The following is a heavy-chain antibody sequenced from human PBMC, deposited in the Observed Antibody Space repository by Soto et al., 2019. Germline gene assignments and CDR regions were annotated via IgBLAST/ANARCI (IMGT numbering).Heavy chain of an antibody. CDR3: TRFGSAARYDFWSGYYY. CDR1: GFTFSNAW. V-gene: IGHV3-15*01. D-gene: IGHD3-3*01. CDR2: IKSKTDGGTT. Sequence: GESLKISCAASGFTFSNAWMSWVRQAPGKGLEWVGRIKSKTDGGTTEYAVSVKGRFTISRDDSKSIAYLQMNSLKTEDTAVYYCTRFGSAARYDFWSGYYYWGQGTLVTVSS. J-gene: IGHJ4*02.